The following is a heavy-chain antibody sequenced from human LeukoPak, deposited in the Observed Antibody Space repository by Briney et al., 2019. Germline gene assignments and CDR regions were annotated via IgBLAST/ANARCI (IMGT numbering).Heavy chain of an antibody. V-gene: IGHV4-4*02. CDR3: SSATGAFSPFGY. J-gene: IGHJ4*02. D-gene: IGHD7-27*01. CDR1: GGYISSTNW. Sequence: SGTLSLTCGVSGGYISSTNWWSLVRQPPGQGLEWIGEISLTGLTHYNPSLESRVTVSLDNYKNQLSLNLTMDSLGATATHDCSSATGAFSPFGYWGQGTLVTVLS. CDR2: ISLTGLT.